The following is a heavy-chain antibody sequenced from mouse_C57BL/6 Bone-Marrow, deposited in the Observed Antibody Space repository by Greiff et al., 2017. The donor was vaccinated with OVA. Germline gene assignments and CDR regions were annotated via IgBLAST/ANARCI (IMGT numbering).Heavy chain of an antibody. CDR3: ARDYGSYGVSY. V-gene: IGHV1-7*01. D-gene: IGHD1-1*01. CDR2: INPGSGYT. Sequence: QVQLQQSGAELAKPGASVRLSCKASGYTFTTYWMHWVKQRPGQGLDWIGYINPGSGYTKYNQKFKDKATLTADKSSSTAYMQLSSLTYEDSAVYFCARDYGSYGVSYWGQGTLVTVSA. CDR1: GYTFTTYW. J-gene: IGHJ3*01.